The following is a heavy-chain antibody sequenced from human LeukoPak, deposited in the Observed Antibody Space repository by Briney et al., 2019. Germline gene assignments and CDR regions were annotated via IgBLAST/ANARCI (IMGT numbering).Heavy chain of an antibody. D-gene: IGHD1-14*01. J-gene: IGHJ4*02. V-gene: IGHV4-30-4*08. CDR3: ARVRTWYYFDY. CDR1: GGSISSGDYY. Sequence: SETLSLTCTVSGGSISSGDYYWSWIRQPPGKGLEWIGYIYYSGSTYYNPSLKSRVTISVDTSKNQFSLKLSSVTAADTAVYYCARVRTWYYFDYWGQGTLVTVSP. CDR2: IYYSGST.